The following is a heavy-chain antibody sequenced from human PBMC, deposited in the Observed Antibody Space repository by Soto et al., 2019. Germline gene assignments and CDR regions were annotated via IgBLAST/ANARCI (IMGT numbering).Heavy chain of an antibody. CDR1: GFSLSTSGVG. D-gene: IGHD2-2*01. CDR3: AHTRYCSSTSCPRGFDY. Sequence: QITLKESGPTLVNPTQTLTLTCTFSGFSLSTSGVGVGWIRQPPGKALEWLALIYWNDDKRYSPSLKSRLTITKDTSKNQVVLTMTNMDPVDTATYYCAHTRYCSSTSCPRGFDYWGQGTLVTVSS. CDR2: IYWNDDK. J-gene: IGHJ4*02. V-gene: IGHV2-5*01.